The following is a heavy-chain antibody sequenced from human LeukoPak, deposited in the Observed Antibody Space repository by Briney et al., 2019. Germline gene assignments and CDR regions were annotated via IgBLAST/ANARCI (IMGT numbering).Heavy chain of an antibody. Sequence: GSLRLSCAVSGITLSNYGMSWVRQAPGKGLEWVAGISDSGGRTNYADSVKGRFTISRDNPKNTLYLQMNSLRAEDTAVYYCTTERRYYDFWSGYPWNYYYYYYMDVWGKGTTVTVSS. V-gene: IGHV3-23*01. D-gene: IGHD3-3*01. CDR3: TTERRYYDFWSGYPWNYYYYYYMDV. J-gene: IGHJ6*03. CDR1: GITLSNYG. CDR2: ISDSGGRT.